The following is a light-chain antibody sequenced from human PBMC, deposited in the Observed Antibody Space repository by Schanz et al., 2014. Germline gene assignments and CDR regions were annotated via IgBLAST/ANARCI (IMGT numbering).Light chain of an antibody. Sequence: QSALTQPPSASGSPGQSVTISCTGTSSDFGAYNSVSWYQQHPGKAPKVIIYEVTKRPSGVPDRFSGSKSGNTASLTVSGLQAEDEADYYCSSYAGSNSFVVFGGGTKLTVL. CDR3: SSYAGSNSFVV. CDR2: EVT. V-gene: IGLV2-8*01. CDR1: SSDFGAYNS. J-gene: IGLJ2*01.